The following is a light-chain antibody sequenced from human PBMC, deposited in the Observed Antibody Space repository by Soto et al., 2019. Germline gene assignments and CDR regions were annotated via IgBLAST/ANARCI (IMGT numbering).Light chain of an antibody. J-gene: IGKJ5*01. CDR1: QSVSSN. CDR2: GAS. CDR3: QQHNQWPIT. Sequence: ENVLSQSPGTLSLSPGERETLNCRASQSVSSNYLAWYQQKPGQAPRLLLYGASTRATGIPARFIGSGSGTEFTLTINSLQSEDSAVYYCQQHNQWPITFGQGTRLEVK. V-gene: IGKV3-15*01.